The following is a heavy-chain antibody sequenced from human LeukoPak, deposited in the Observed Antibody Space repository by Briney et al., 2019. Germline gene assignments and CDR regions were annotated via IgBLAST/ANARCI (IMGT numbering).Heavy chain of an antibody. D-gene: IGHD3-22*01. Sequence: SETLSLTCTVSGGSISSYYWSWIRQPPGKGLEWIGYIYYSGSINYNPSLKSRVTISVDTSKNQFSLKLSSVTAADTAVYYCATSYYYDSRGYFGNWYFDLWGRGTLVTVSS. CDR1: GGSISSYY. CDR2: IYYSGSI. CDR3: ATSYYYDSRGYFGNWYFDL. V-gene: IGHV4-59*01. J-gene: IGHJ2*01.